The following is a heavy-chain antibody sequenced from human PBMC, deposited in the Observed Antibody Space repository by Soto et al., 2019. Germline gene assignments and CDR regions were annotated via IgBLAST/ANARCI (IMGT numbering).Heavy chain of an antibody. V-gene: IGHV4-59*01. CDR1: GGSISSYY. D-gene: IGHD4-17*01. CDR2: IYYSGST. Sequence: PSETLSLTCTVSGGSISSYYWSWIRQPPGKGLEWIGYIYYSGSTNYNPSLKSRVTISVDTSKNQFSLKLSSVTAADTAVYYCARAYGVGAGDYWRQGTLVTVSS. CDR3: ARAYGVGAGDY. J-gene: IGHJ4*02.